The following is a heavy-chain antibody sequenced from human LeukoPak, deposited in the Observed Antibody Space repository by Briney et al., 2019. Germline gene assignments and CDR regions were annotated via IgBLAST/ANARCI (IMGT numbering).Heavy chain of an antibody. CDR1: GFTFSSYE. Sequence: GGSLRLSCAASGFTFSSYEMNWVRQAPGKGLEWVSYISSSGSTIYYADSVKGRFTISRDNAKNSLYLQMNSLRAEDTAVYYCAREKRIAVAGLDYGMDVWGQGTTVTVSS. V-gene: IGHV3-48*03. D-gene: IGHD6-19*01. CDR3: AREKRIAVAGLDYGMDV. CDR2: ISSSGSTI. J-gene: IGHJ6*02.